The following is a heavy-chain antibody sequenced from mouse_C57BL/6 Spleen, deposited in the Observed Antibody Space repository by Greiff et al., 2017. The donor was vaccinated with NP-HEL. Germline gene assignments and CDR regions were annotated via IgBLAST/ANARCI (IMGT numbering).Heavy chain of an antibody. CDR1: GYTFTDYE. D-gene: IGHD4-1*02. Sequence: VQLKQSGAELVRPGASVTLSCKASGYTFTDYEMHWVKQTPVHGLEWIGAIDPETGGTAYNQKFKGKAILTADKSSSTAYMELRSLTSEDSAVYYCTQLAHYFDYWGQGTTLTVSS. CDR3: TQLAHYFDY. J-gene: IGHJ2*01. CDR2: IDPETGGT. V-gene: IGHV1-15*01.